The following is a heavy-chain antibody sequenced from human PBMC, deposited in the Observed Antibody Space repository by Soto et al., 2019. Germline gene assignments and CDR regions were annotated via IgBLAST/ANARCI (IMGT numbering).Heavy chain of an antibody. CDR3: ARDRAAAGTSYYYGMDV. CDR1: GYTFTSYY. V-gene: IGHV1-46*01. J-gene: IGHJ6*02. D-gene: IGHD6-13*01. CDR2: INPSGGST. Sequence: GASVKVSCKASGYTFTSYYMHWVRQAPGQGLEWMGIINPSGGSTSYAQKFQGRVTMTRDTSTSTVYMELSSLRSEDTAVYYCARDRAAAGTSYYYGMDVWGQGITVTVSS.